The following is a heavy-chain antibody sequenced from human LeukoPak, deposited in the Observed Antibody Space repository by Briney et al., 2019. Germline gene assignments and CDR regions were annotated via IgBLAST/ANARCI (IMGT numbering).Heavy chain of an antibody. Sequence: GGSLRLSCAASGFTFSSYAMSWVRQAPGRGLEWVSTISGSGGGTYYADSVKGRFTISRDNSKNTLYLQMNSLRAEDTAVYYCARDQAGIDYWGQGTLVTVSS. V-gene: IGHV3-23*01. CDR2: ISGSGGGT. CDR3: ARDQAGIDY. CDR1: GFTFSSYA. J-gene: IGHJ4*02.